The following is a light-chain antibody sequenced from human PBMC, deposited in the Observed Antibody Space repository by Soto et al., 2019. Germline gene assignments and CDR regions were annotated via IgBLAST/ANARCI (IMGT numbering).Light chain of an antibody. CDR3: SSYTSSSTV. J-gene: IGLJ2*01. CDR2: DVS. Sequence: QSVLTQPASVSGSPGQSITISCTGTSCDVGGYNYVSWYQQHPGKAPKLMIYDVSNRPSGVSNRFSGSKSGNTASLTISGLQAEDEADYYCSSYTSSSTVFGGGTKLTVL. V-gene: IGLV2-14*01. CDR1: SCDVGGYNY.